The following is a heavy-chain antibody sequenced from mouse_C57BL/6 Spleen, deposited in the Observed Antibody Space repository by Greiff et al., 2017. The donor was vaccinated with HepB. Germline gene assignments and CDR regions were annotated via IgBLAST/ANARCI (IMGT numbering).Heavy chain of an antibody. J-gene: IGHJ1*03. CDR1: GYSITSGYY. D-gene: IGHD1-1*01. Sequence: DVQLQESGPGLVKPSQSLSLTCSVPGYSITSGYYWNWIRQFPGNKLEWMGYISYDGSNNYNPSLKNRISITRDTSKNQFFLKLNSVTTEDTATYYCARDGSSPWSFDVWGTGTTVTVSS. CDR3: ARDGSSPWSFDV. CDR2: ISYDGSN. V-gene: IGHV3-6*01.